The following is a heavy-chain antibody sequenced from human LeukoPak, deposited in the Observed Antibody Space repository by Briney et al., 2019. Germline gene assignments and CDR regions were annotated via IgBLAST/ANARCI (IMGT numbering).Heavy chain of an antibody. Sequence: SETLSLTCTVSDGSISSFYWSWIRQPPGKGLEWIGYIYYTGGTNYNPPLKSRVTISADTSKNQFSLKLSSVTAADTAVYYCARRRDGLHYFDYWGQGTLVTVSS. D-gene: IGHD5-24*01. CDR1: DGSISSFY. CDR3: ARRRDGLHYFDY. CDR2: IYYTGGT. J-gene: IGHJ4*02. V-gene: IGHV4-59*08.